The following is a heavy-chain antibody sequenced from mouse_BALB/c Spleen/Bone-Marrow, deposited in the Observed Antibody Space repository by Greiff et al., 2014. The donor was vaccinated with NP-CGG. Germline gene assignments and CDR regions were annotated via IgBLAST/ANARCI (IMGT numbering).Heavy chain of an antibody. CDR1: GFSLTSYG. CDR2: IWAGGST. CDR3: ARYYYGFLDY. J-gene: IGHJ2*01. D-gene: IGHD1-2*01. V-gene: IGHV2-9*02. Sequence: VKLMESGPGLVAPSQSLSITCTVSGFSLTSYGVHWVRQPPGKGLEWLGVIWAGGSTNYNSALMSRLSISIDNSKSQVFLKMNSLQTDDTAMYYCARYYYGFLDYWGQGTTLTVSS.